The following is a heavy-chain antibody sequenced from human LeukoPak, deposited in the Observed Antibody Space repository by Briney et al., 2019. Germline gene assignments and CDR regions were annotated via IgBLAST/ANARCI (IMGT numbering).Heavy chain of an antibody. CDR2: IKQDGSEK. Sequence: GGSLRLPCAASGFTFSSYAMSWVRQAPGKGLEWVANIKQDGSEKYYVDSVKGRFTISRDNAKNSLYLQTNSLRAEDTAVYYCARDRQWELLGYFDYWGQGTLVTVSS. CDR3: ARDRQWELLGYFDY. V-gene: IGHV3-7*01. D-gene: IGHD1-26*01. CDR1: GFTFSSYA. J-gene: IGHJ4*02.